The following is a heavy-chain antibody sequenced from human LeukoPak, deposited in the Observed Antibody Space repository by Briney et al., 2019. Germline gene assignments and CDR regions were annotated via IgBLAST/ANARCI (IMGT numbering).Heavy chain of an antibody. V-gene: IGHV3-23*01. D-gene: IGHD3-10*02. CDR2: ISGSGGST. Sequence: GGSLRLSCAASGFTFSSYAMSWVRQAPGKGLEWVSAISGSGGSTYYADSVKGRFTISRDNAKNSLYLQMNSLRAEDTAVYYCAELGITMIGGVWGKGTTVTISS. J-gene: IGHJ6*04. CDR1: GFTFSSYA. CDR3: AELGITMIGGV.